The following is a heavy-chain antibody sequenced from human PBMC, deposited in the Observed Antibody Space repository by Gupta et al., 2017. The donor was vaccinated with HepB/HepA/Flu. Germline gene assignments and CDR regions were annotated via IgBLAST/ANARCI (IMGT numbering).Heavy chain of an antibody. V-gene: IGHV4-59*01. CDR1: GGPMGSYY. CDR3: ARAPYADYGMDV. D-gene: IGHD2-2*01. CDR2: IYYSGRT. J-gene: IGHJ6*02. Sequence: QVQLQESGPGLLKPSETLSLPCTVSGGPMGSYYWSWMRQPPGKELEWIGYIYYSGRTNYNPSLKSRVTISVDTSKNQFSLKLSSVTAADTAVYYCARAPYADYGMDVWAQGTTVTVSS.